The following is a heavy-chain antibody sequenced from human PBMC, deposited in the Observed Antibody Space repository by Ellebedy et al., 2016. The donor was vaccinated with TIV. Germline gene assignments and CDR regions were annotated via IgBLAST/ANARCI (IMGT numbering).Heavy chain of an antibody. J-gene: IGHJ4*02. CDR3: APRAIRAPN. CDR2: LSGSDGST. CDR1: GFTLSSYA. V-gene: IGHV3-23*01. Sequence: GESLKISXAASGFTLSSYAMSWVRQAPGKGLEWVSTLSGSDGSTWYAESVKGRFTISRDSSKNTLYLQMNSLRADDTAVYYCAPRAIRAPNWGQGTLVTVSS. D-gene: IGHD1-26*01.